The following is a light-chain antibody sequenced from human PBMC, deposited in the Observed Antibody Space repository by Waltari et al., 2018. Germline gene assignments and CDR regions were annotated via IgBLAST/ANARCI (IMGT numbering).Light chain of an antibody. CDR2: AAS. J-gene: IGKJ4*01. CDR3: LQLYSYPLT. Sequence: IQLTQSPSSLSASVGDRVTITCRASQDISSHLAWYQQIPGKAPKLLTYAASTLQSGVPSRFGGSGSGTDFTLTISSLQPEDFATFYCLQLYSYPLTFGGGTKVEIK. V-gene: IGKV1-9*01. CDR1: QDISSH.